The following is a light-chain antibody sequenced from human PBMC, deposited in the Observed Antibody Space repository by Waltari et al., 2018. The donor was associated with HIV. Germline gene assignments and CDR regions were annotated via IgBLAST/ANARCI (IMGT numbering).Light chain of an antibody. CDR3: QQANTFPRT. CDR2: AAS. V-gene: IGKV1-12*01. CDR1: QGVGSW. Sequence: DVQMTQSPASVSAFLGDTVTITCRASQGVGSWLAWYQHKSGKAPKLLIRAASSLQSGVPSRFSGSGSGTDFTLTISGLQPEDCATYYCQQANTFPRTFGPGTKVDIK. J-gene: IGKJ3*01.